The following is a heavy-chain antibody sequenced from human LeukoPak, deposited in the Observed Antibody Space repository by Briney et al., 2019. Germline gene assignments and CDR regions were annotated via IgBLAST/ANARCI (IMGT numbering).Heavy chain of an antibody. CDR3: AKSPVAGPDYFDY. CDR2: ISWNSGSI. D-gene: IGHD6-19*01. J-gene: IGHJ4*02. Sequence: PGRSLRLSCAASGFTFDDYAMHWVRHATGKGLEWVTGISWNSGSIGYADSVKGRFNISRDNAKNSLYLQMNSLRAEDTALYYCAKSPVAGPDYFDYWGQGTLVTVSS. CDR1: GFTFDDYA. V-gene: IGHV3-9*01.